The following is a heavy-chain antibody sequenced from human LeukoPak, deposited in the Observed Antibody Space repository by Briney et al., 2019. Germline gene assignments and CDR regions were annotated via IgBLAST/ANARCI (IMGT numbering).Heavy chain of an antibody. CDR1: GYTLSSYG. CDR2: INPNSGGT. D-gene: IGHD6-19*01. CDR3: ARDYRMSSFGTVAGAFDY. Sequence: ASVKVSCKASGYTLSSYGISWVRQAPGQGLEWMGWINPNSGGTNYAQKFQGRVTMTRDTSISTAYMELSRLRSDDTAVYYCARDYRMSSFGTVAGAFDYWGQGTLVTVSS. J-gene: IGHJ4*02. V-gene: IGHV1-2*02.